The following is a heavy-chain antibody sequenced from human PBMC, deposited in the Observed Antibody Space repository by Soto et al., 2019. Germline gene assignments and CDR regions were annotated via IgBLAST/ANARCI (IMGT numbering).Heavy chain of an antibody. J-gene: IGHJ6*02. D-gene: IGHD3-3*01. Sequence: PGGSLRLSCAASGFTFTRYSMNWVRQAPGEGLEWVSSISSTTNYIYYGDSMKGRFTISRDNAKNSLYLEMNSLRAEDTAVYYCARDRGGGSIFGGHYGMDVWGQGTTVTVSS. CDR2: ISSTTNYI. CDR1: GFTFTRYS. V-gene: IGHV3-21*06. CDR3: ARDRGGGSIFGGHYGMDV.